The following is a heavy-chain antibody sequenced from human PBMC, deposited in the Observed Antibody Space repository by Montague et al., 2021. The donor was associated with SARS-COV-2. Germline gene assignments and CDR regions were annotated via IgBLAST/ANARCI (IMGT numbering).Heavy chain of an antibody. Sequence: SLRLSCAASGFTFDDYAMHWVRQAPGEGLEWVSGISWNSGNMGYADSVKGRFTISRDNAQNSLYLQMSSLRAEDTAFYYCVKDKASYYYDTSGYYYSALFDFWGQGTLVTVSS. V-gene: IGHV3-9*01. CDR2: ISWNSGNM. D-gene: IGHD3-22*01. J-gene: IGHJ5*01. CDR1: GFTFDDYA. CDR3: VKDKASYYYDTSGYYYSALFDF.